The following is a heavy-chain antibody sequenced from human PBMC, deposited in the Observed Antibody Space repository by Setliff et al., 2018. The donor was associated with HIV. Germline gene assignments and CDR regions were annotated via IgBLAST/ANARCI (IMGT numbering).Heavy chain of an antibody. V-gene: IGHV4-4*07. D-gene: IGHD2-15*01. Sequence: SETLSLTCSISGGSMSTYYWSWIRQPAGKRLEWIGRVYTSGSTIYNPSLRSRVTMSVDTSKSQFSLKLNSVAAADTAVYYCARVFPPIRGAPFGTPPGAFDIWGQGTMVTVSS. CDR1: GGSMSTYY. CDR2: VYTSGST. CDR3: ARVFPPIRGAPFGTPPGAFDI. J-gene: IGHJ3*02.